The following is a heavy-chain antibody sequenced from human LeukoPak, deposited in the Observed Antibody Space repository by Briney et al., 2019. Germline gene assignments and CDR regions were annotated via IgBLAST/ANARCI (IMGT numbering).Heavy chain of an antibody. CDR1: GYTFTGYY. D-gene: IGHD1-26*01. J-gene: IGHJ4*02. CDR3: ARAAGATYSLDY. CDR2: MNPNSGNT. V-gene: IGHV1-2*02. Sequence: ASVKVSCKASGYTFTGYYMHWVRQAPGQGLEWMGWMNPNSGNTDFAQKFRGRVTLTRNTSVSTAYMELSSLRSDDTAVFYCARAAGATYSLDYWGQGTLVTVSS.